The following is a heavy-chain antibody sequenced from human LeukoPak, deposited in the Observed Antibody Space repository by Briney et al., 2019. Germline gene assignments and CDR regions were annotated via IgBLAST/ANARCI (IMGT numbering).Heavy chain of an antibody. J-gene: IGHJ4*02. V-gene: IGHV3-74*01. CDR1: GFTFSSYW. CDR2: INSDGSST. Sequence: EGSLRPSCAASGFTFSSYWMHWVRQAPGKGLVWVSRINSDGSSTSYADSVKGRFTISRDNAKNTLYLQMNSLRAEDTAVYYCARGTRGYSGYDGSNFDYWGQGTLVTVSS. CDR3: ARGTRGYSGYDGSNFDY. D-gene: IGHD5-12*01.